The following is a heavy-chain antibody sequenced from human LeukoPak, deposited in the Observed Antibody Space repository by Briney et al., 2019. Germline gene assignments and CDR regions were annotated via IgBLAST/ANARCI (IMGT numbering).Heavy chain of an antibody. J-gene: IGHJ6*03. Sequence: SETLSLTCTVSGGSISSGSYYWSWIRQPAGKGLEWIGRIYTSGSTNYNPSLKSRVTISVDTSENQFSLKLSSVTAADTAVYYCARGRTYYYYMNVWGKGTTVTVSS. CDR3: ARGRTYYYYMNV. CDR1: GGSISSGSYY. V-gene: IGHV4-61*02. CDR2: IYTSGST.